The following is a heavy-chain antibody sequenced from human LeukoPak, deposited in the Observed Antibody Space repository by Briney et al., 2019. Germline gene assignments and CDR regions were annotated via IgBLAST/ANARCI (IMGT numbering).Heavy chain of an antibody. Sequence: GGSLRLSCTASGFTFSSYGMHWVRQAPGKGLEWVAVISYDGSDKYFADSVKGRFTISRDNPKNTLYLQMNSLTTEDTAVYYCAKWDSSSWDLYHSYGMDVWGQGTTVTVSS. J-gene: IGHJ6*02. CDR3: AKWDSSSWDLYHSYGMDV. CDR2: ISYDGSDK. CDR1: GFTFSSYG. D-gene: IGHD6-13*01. V-gene: IGHV3-30*18.